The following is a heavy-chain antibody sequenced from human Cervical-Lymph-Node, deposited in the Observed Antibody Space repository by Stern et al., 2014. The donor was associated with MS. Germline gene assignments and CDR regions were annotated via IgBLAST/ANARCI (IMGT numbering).Heavy chain of an antibody. D-gene: IGHD5-24*01. CDR1: GFTFSNYA. CDR2: ISHDGVND. Sequence: QVQLVESGGGVVQPGRSLRLTCAASGFTFSNYAMHWVRQAPGKGLAWVAAISHDGVNDYTAGSVGGRFSLSRDQSKNTLYLQMNDLRAEDTAVYYCARGLTRRDAYNNYFGSWGQGILVTVSS. J-gene: IGHJ4*02. V-gene: IGHV3-30-3*01. CDR3: ARGLTRRDAYNNYFGS.